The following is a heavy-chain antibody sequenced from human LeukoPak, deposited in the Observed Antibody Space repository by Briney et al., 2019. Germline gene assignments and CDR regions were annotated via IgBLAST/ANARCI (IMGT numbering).Heavy chain of an antibody. CDR2: ISWNSGSI. J-gene: IGHJ6*02. CDR3: ARAVVPAAPYYYYGMDV. CDR1: GFTFDDYA. V-gene: IGHV3-9*01. D-gene: IGHD2-2*01. Sequence: GGSLRLSCAASGFTFDDYAMHWVRQAPGKGLEWVSGISWNSGSIGYADSVKGRFTISRDNAKNSLYLQMNSLRAGDTALYYCARAVVPAAPYYYYGMDVWGQGTTVTVSS.